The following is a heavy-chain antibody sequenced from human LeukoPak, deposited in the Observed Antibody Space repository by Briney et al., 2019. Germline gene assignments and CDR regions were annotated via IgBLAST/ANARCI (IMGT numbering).Heavy chain of an antibody. J-gene: IGHJ6*03. D-gene: IGHD3-3*01. CDR3: ARGVDYALWSDSSCQLYYMDV. Sequence: ASVKVSCKASGYTFSSSDINWVRQATGQGLEWMGWMNPNSGHTGYAQKFQGRITFTRNTSISTAYMELSSLRPEDTAVYFCARGVDYALWSDSSCQLYYMDVWGKGATVTVSS. CDR2: MNPNSGHT. V-gene: IGHV1-8*03. CDR1: GYTFSSSD.